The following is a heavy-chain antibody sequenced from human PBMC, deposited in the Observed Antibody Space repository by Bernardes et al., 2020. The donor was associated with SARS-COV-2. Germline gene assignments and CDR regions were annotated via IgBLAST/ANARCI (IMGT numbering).Heavy chain of an antibody. CDR1: GGSIRSSSYY. Sequence: SETLSLTCTVSGGSIRSSSYYWGWIRQPPGKGLEWIGSIYYSGSTYYNPSLKSRVTISVDTSKNQFSLKLSSVTAADTAVYYCARQPITMIVEVVDAFDIWGQGTMVTVSS. J-gene: IGHJ3*02. CDR3: ARQPITMIVEVVDAFDI. CDR2: IYYSGST. D-gene: IGHD3-22*01. V-gene: IGHV4-39*01.